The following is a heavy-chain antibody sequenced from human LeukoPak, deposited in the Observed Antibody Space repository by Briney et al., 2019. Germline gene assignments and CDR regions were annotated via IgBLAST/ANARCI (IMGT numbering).Heavy chain of an antibody. CDR2: ISAYNGNT. CDR1: GYTFTSYG. Sequence: ASVKVSCKASGYTFTSYGISWVRQAPGQGLEWMGWISAYNGNTNYAQKLQGRVTMTTDTSTSTAYMELRSLRSDDTAVYYCARDSHYYDSSGYYYAFDMWGQGTMVTVSS. J-gene: IGHJ3*02. CDR3: ARDSHYYDSSGYYYAFDM. V-gene: IGHV1-18*01. D-gene: IGHD3-22*01.